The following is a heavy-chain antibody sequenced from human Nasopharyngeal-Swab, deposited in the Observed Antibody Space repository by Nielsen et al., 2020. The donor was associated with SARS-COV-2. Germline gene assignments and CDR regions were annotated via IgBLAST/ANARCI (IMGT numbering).Heavy chain of an antibody. D-gene: IGHD6-6*01. Sequence: GGSLRLSCAASGFTFSTYAMSWVRQAPGEGLEWVSTITGSGSDTYYADSVKGRFTISRDNSKNTLYLQMNSLRAEDTAVYYCAKLSSSTSYYYFGMNVWGQGTTVTVSS. J-gene: IGHJ6*02. V-gene: IGHV3-23*01. CDR2: ITGSGSDT. CDR1: GFTFSTYA. CDR3: AKLSSSTSYYYFGMNV.